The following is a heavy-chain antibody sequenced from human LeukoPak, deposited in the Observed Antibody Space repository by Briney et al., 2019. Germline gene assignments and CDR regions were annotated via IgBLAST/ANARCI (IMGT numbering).Heavy chain of an antibody. J-gene: IGHJ4*02. CDR1: GVFISSSSYY. CDR2: IFHDGST. D-gene: IGHD3-22*01. V-gene: IGHV4-39*01. Sequence: SETLSLTCSVSGVFISSSSYYWAWIRQSPGKGLEWIGTIFHDGSTYYSPSLKSRVTISVDTSKNKFSLRLKSLTAADTAVYYCARQYNRWFLTPNYSDTWGYTDHWGQGTLVAVSS. CDR3: ARQYNRWFLTPNYSDTWGYTDH.